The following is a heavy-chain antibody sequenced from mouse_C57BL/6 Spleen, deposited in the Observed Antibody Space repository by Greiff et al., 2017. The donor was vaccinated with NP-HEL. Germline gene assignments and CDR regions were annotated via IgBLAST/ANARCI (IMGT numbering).Heavy chain of an antibody. V-gene: IGHV1-80*01. CDR3: ARGHYGSSSWFAY. J-gene: IGHJ3*01. Sequence: VNLQESGADLVKPGASVKISCKASGYAFSSSWMNWVKQRPGKGLEWIGQIYPGDGDTTYNGKLKGRATLPADTSSSPSYSQLSSLTSEDSAVYFCARGHYGSSSWFAYWGQGTLVTVSA. CDR1: GYAFSSSW. D-gene: IGHD1-1*01. CDR2: IYPGDGDT.